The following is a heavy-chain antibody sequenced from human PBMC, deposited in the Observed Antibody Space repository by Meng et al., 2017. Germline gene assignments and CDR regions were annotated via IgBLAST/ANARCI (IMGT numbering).Heavy chain of an antibody. Sequence: SVKVSCKASGGTFSSYAISWVRQAPGQGLEWMGGIIPIFGTANYAQKFQGRVTITTDESTSTAYMELSSLRSEDTAVYYCARDCRGDSSGFSNWFDPWGQGTLVTVSS. CDR2: IIPIFGTA. V-gene: IGHV1-69*05. D-gene: IGHD3-22*01. CDR1: GGTFSSYA. CDR3: ARDCRGDSSGFSNWFDP. J-gene: IGHJ5*02.